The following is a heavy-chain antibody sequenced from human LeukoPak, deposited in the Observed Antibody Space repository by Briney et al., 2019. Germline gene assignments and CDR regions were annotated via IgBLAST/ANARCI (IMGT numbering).Heavy chain of an antibody. CDR1: GGTFSSYA. V-gene: IGHV1-69*04. CDR3: ARDRIGSSSGNY. J-gene: IGHJ4*02. Sequence: VASVKVSCKASGGTFSSYAISWVRQAPGQGLEWMGRIIPILGIANYAQKFRGRVTITADKSTSTAYMELSSLRSEDTAVYYCARDRIGSSSGNYWGQGTLVTVSS. D-gene: IGHD6-6*01. CDR2: IIPILGIA.